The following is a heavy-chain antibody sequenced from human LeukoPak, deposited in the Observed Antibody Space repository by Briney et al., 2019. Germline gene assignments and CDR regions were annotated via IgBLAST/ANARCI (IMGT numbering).Heavy chain of an antibody. CDR1: GFTFSHAW. Sequence: GGSLRLSCAASGFTFSHAWMSWVRQAPGKGLEWVSSISSSSSYIYCADSVKGRFTISRDNAKNSVYLQMNSLRAEDTAVYYCARDKWLTTTHYFDYWGQGTLVTVSS. CDR3: ARDKWLTTTHYFDY. CDR2: ISSSSSYI. D-gene: IGHD4-11*01. J-gene: IGHJ4*02. V-gene: IGHV3-21*01.